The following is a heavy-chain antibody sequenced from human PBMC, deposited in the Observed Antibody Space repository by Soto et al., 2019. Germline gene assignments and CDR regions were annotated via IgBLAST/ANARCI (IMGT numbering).Heavy chain of an antibody. J-gene: IGHJ6*02. V-gene: IGHV1-69*13. CDR3: ASAEGLVVVAAIEKGVDV. CDR1: GGTFSSYA. Sequence: GASLKVSCKASGGTFSSYAISWVRQAPGQGLEWMGGIIPIFGTANYAQKFQGRVTITADESTSTAYMELSSLRSEDTAVYYCASAEGLVVVAAIEKGVDVWGQGTTVTVSS. D-gene: IGHD2-15*01. CDR2: IIPIFGTA.